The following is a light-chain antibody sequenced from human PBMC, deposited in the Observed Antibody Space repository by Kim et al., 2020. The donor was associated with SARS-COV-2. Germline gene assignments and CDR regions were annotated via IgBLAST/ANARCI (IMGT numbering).Light chain of an antibody. CDR3: QSYDSSLSASV. Sequence: RVTISGTGSSSNIGTGYDVHWYQQLPGTAPKLLIYGNSNRPSGVPDRFSGSKSGTSASLAITGLQAEDEADYYCQSYDSSLSASVFGGGTQLTVL. CDR1: SSNIGTGYD. CDR2: GNS. J-gene: IGLJ3*02. V-gene: IGLV1-40*01.